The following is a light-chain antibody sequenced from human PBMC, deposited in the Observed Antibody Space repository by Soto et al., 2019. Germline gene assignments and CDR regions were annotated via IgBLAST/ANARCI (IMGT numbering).Light chain of an antibody. CDR1: SSNIGAGYD. Sequence: QAVVTQPPSVSGGPGQRVTISCTGSSSNIGAGYDVHWYQQLPGTAPKLLIYGNSNRPSGVPDRFSGSKSGTSASLAITGLQAEDEADYYCQSYDSSLSVVFGGRTKLTVL. CDR3: QSYDSSLSVV. CDR2: GNS. J-gene: IGLJ2*01. V-gene: IGLV1-40*01.